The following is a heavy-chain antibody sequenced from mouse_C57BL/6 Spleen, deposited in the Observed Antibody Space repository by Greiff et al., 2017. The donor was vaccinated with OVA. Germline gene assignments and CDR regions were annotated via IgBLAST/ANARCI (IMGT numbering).Heavy chain of an antibody. Sequence: EVKLVESEGGLVQPGSSMKLSCTASGFTFSDYYMAWVRQVPEKGLEWVANINYDGSSTYYLDSLKSRFIISRDNAKNILYLQMSSLKSEDTATYYGARDYYGSSDWYFDVWGTGTTVTVSS. CDR3: ARDYYGSSDWYFDV. D-gene: IGHD1-1*01. CDR1: GFTFSDYY. CDR2: INYDGSST. V-gene: IGHV5-16*01. J-gene: IGHJ1*03.